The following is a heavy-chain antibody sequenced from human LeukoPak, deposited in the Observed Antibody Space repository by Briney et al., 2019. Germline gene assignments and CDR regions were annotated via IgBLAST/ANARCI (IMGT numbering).Heavy chain of an antibody. CDR2: IYYSGNT. J-gene: IGHJ6*03. CDR3: ARHGTFYYDMDV. V-gene: IGHV4-39*01. Sequence: SETLSLTCTVSGDSISSSKSYWGWIRQPPGKGLEWIGSIYYSGNTYYNASLKSRVTISVDTSKNQFSLNLTSVTAADTAVYYCARHGTFYYDMDVWGKGTTVTVSS. CDR1: GDSISSSKSY. D-gene: IGHD1-14*01.